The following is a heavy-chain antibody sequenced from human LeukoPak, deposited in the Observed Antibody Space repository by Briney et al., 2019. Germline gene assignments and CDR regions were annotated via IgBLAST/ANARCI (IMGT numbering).Heavy chain of an antibody. D-gene: IGHD6-13*01. J-gene: IGHJ4*02. CDR3: ARVPAGGSSWYTTFSPFDY. CDR2: INPSGGST. V-gene: IGHV1-46*01. CDR1: GYTFTSYY. Sequence: GASVKVSCKASGYTFTSYYMHWVRQAPGQGLEWMGIINPSGGSTSYAQKFQGRVTMTRDTSTSTVYMELSSLRSDDTAVYYCARVPAGGSSWYTTFSPFDYWGQGTLVTVSS.